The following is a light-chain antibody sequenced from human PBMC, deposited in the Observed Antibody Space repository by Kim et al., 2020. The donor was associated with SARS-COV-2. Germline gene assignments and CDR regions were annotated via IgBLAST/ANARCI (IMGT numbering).Light chain of an antibody. V-gene: IGLV2-8*01. CDR2: DVN. CDR3: SSFAASNILL. J-gene: IGLJ2*01. Sequence: ASGCPGQSVTISCSRNYNYITWYQQHPGKTPRLLIYDVNKRPSGVPDRFSGSRSANTASLTVSGLQADDEADYYCSSFAASNILLFGGGTKVTVL. CDR1: YNY.